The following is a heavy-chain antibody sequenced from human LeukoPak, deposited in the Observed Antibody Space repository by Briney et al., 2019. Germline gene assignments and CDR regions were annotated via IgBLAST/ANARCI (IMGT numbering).Heavy chain of an antibody. J-gene: IGHJ5*02. CDR2: INHSVST. CDR3: ARKTMIVVVNWFDP. Sequence: SETLSLTCAVYGGSFSGYYWSRIRQPPGKGLEWIGEINHSVSTNYNPSLKSRVTISVDTSKNQFSLKLSSVTAADTAVYYCARKTMIVVVNWFDPWGRGTLVTVSS. CDR1: GGSFSGYY. D-gene: IGHD3-22*01. V-gene: IGHV4-34*01.